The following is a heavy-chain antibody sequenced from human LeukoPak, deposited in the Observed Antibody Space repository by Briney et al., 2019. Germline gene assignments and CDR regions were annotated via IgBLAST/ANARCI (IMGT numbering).Heavy chain of an antibody. D-gene: IGHD3-9*01. CDR1: GFTFSSYA. Sequence: GGSLRLSCAASGFTFSSYAMSWVRQAPGEGLEWVSAISGSGGSTYYADSVKGRFTISRDNSKNTLYLQMNSLRAEDTAVYYCAKGSVLRYFDRNGYFDYWGQGTLVTVSS. V-gene: IGHV3-23*01. J-gene: IGHJ4*02. CDR2: ISGSGGST. CDR3: AKGSVLRYFDRNGYFDY.